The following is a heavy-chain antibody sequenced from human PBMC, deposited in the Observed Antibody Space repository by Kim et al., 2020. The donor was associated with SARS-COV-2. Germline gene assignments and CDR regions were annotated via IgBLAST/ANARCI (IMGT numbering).Heavy chain of an antibody. CDR1: GGTFSSYA. CDR3: ARGPGGGYSYGNPYYYYGMDV. Sequence: SVKVSCKASGGTFSSYAISWVRQAPGQGLEWMGGIIPIFGTANYAQKFQGRVTITADESTSTAYMELSSLRSEDTAVYYCARGPGGGYSYGNPYYYYGMDVGGQGTTVTVSS. V-gene: IGHV1-69*13. CDR2: IIPIFGTA. D-gene: IGHD5-18*01. J-gene: IGHJ6*02.